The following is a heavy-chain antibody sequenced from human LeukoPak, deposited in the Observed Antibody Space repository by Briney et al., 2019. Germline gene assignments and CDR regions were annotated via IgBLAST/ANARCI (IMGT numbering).Heavy chain of an antibody. Sequence: GGSLRLSCVASGFTFSSYSMNWVRQAPGKGLEWVSYISSSGSTIYYADSVKGRFTISRDNAKNSLYLQMNSLRAEDTAVYYCARDFIAARFGIWGQGTMVTVSS. V-gene: IGHV3-48*04. D-gene: IGHD6-6*01. CDR3: ARDFIAARFGI. CDR2: ISSSGSTI. CDR1: GFTFSSYS. J-gene: IGHJ3*02.